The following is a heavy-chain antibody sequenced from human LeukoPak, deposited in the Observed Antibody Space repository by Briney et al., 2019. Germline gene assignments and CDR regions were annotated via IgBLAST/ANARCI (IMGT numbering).Heavy chain of an antibody. J-gene: IGHJ4*02. CDR3: AARVVISGASDY. V-gene: IGHV1-24*01. CDR2: FDPEDGET. Sequence: ASVKVSCKVSGYTLTELSMHWVRQAPGKGLEWMGGFDPEDGETIYAQKFQGRVTMTEDTSTDTAYMELSSLRSEDTAVYYCAARVVISGASDYWGPGTLVTVSS. CDR1: GYTLTELS. D-gene: IGHD3-3*01.